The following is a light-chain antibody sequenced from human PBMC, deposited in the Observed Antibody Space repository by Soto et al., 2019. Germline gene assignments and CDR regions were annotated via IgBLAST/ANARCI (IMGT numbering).Light chain of an antibody. CDR1: SSDVGGYNY. J-gene: IGLJ1*01. V-gene: IGLV2-14*01. Sequence: QSVLTQPASVSGSPGQSITISCTGTSSDVGGYNYVSWYQQHPGKAPKLMIYDVTNRPSGVSNRFSGSKSGNTASLTISGLQAEDEADYYCSSYTSSNTEVFGTGTKVTVL. CDR2: DVT. CDR3: SSYTSSNTEV.